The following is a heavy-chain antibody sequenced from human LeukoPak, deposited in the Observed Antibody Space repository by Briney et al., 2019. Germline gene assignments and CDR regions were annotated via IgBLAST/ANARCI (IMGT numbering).Heavy chain of an antibody. CDR3: ARDPYGSGNYYTYFDN. Sequence: GASVKVSCKVSGYTLTELSMHWVRQAPGKGLEWMGGFDPEDGETIYAQKFQGRVTMTEDTSTDTAYMELSSLRSEDTAVYYCARDPYGSGNYYTYFDNWGQGTLVTVSS. V-gene: IGHV1-24*01. CDR2: FDPEDGET. CDR1: GYTLTELS. D-gene: IGHD3-10*01. J-gene: IGHJ4*02.